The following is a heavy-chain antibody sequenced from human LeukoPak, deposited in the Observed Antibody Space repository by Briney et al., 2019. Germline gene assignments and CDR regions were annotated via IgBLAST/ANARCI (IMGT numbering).Heavy chain of an antibody. V-gene: IGHV3-21*01. CDR2: ISSGSIYI. D-gene: IGHD1-1*01. Sequence: GGSLRLSCAASGFTFSSYSMNWVRQAPGEGLEWVSCISSGSIYINYADSVKGRFTISRDNAKNSLYLQMNSLRVEDTAIYYCARDPGPVDIWGQGTMVTVSS. CDR1: GFTFSSYS. CDR3: ARDPGPVDI. J-gene: IGHJ3*02.